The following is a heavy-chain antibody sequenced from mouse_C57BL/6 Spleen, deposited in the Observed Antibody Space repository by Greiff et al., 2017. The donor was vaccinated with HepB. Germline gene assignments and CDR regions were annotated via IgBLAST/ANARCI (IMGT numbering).Heavy chain of an antibody. J-gene: IGHJ4*01. CDR3: AREGLYRAMDY. V-gene: IGHV1-80*01. CDR2: IYPGDGDT. CDR1: GYAFSSYW. D-gene: IGHD1-1*01. Sequence: QVQLQQSGAELVKPGASVKISCKASGYAFSSYWMNWVKQRPGKGLEWIGQIYPGDGDTNYNGKFKGKATLTADKSSSTAYMQLSSLTSEDSAVYFCAREGLYRAMDYWGQGTSVTVSS.